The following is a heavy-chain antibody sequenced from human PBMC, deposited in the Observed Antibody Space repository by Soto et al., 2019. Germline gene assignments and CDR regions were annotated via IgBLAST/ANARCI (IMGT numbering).Heavy chain of an antibody. Sequence: SETLSLTCTVSVDSISSYYWSWIRQPAGKGPEWIGHIYTSGSANYNPSLKSRVTMSIDTSKKQFSLKLNSVTAADTAVYYCAKHGYHDYFQYWGQGTLVTVSS. CDR2: IYTSGSA. CDR1: VDSISSYY. J-gene: IGHJ1*01. CDR3: AKHGYHDYFQY. D-gene: IGHD5-18*01. V-gene: IGHV4-4*07.